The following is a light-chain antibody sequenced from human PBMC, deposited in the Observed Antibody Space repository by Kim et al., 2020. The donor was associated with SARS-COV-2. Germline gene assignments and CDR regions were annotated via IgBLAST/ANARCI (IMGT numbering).Light chain of an antibody. J-gene: IGLJ2*01. CDR2: HVS. CDR3: SSYISSTSLV. Sequence: GQDITISCTGGNSDIGKYNTVAWHQQHPGKTPKLILFHVSSRPSWISNRFSGSKSGNTASLTISGLQPDDEADYYCSSYISSTSLVFGGGTRVTVL. CDR1: NSDIGKYNT. V-gene: IGLV2-14*03.